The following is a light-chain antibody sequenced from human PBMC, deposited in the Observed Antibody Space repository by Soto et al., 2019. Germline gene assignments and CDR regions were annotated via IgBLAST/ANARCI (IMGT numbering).Light chain of an antibody. CDR1: QTITRSS. Sequence: EIVLTQSPGTLSLSPGDRATLSCRASQTITRSSLAWYQQKPGQGPRLLIFGASIRATGVPDRFSASGSGTDFTLTISSLEPEDFAVYYCQQYVNSPITFGQGTRREIK. V-gene: IGKV3-20*01. CDR3: QQYVNSPIT. CDR2: GAS. J-gene: IGKJ5*01.